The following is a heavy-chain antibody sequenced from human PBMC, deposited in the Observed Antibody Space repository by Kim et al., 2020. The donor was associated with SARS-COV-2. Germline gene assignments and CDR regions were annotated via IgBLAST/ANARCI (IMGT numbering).Heavy chain of an antibody. Sequence: GGSLRLSCAASGFTFSSYGMHWVRQAPGKGLEWVAGIWYDGRNKYYADSVKGRFTISRDNSKNTLDLQMNSLSAEDTAVYYCAKEGYGRSYYWYFDLWGRGTLVTVSS. V-gene: IGHV3-33*06. CDR1: GFTFSSYG. J-gene: IGHJ2*01. CDR2: IWYDGRNK. CDR3: AKEGYGRSYYWYFDL. D-gene: IGHD1-26*01.